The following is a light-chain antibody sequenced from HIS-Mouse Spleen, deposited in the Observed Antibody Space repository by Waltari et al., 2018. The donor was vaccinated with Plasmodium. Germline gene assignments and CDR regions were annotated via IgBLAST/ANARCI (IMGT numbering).Light chain of an antibody. CDR1: SSDVGGYNY. V-gene: IGLV2-8*01. J-gene: IGLJ1*01. Sequence: QSALTQPPSASGSPGQSVTISCTGTSSDVGGYNYVSWYQQHPGKDPKRVFYEASKRPSGVPDRFSGSKSGHTASLTVSGLQAEDEADYYGSSYAGSNNYVFGTGTKVTVL. CDR2: EAS. CDR3: SSYAGSNNYV.